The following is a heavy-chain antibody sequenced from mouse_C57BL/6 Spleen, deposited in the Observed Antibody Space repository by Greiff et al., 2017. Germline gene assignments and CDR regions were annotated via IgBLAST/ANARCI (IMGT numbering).Heavy chain of an antibody. D-gene: IGHD1-1*01. Sequence: QVQLLQPGAELVRPGTSVKLSCKASGYTFTSYWMHWVKQRPGQGLEWIGVIDPSDSYTNYNQKFKGKATLTVDTSFSTAYMQLSSLTSEDSAVYYCARGYYGSSHYLNYWGQGTTLTVSS. CDR1: GYTFTSYW. CDR3: ARGYYGSSHYLNY. J-gene: IGHJ2*01. CDR2: IDPSDSYT. V-gene: IGHV1-59*01.